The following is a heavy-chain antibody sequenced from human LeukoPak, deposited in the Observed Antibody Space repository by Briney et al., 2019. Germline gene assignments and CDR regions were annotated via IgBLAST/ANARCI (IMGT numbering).Heavy chain of an antibody. CDR1: GGTFSSYA. Sequence: ASVKVSCKASGGTFSSYAISWVRQAPGQGLEWMGGIIPIFGTANYAQKFQGRVTITADKSTSTAYMELSSLRSEDTAVYYCARYGGDQTGFDYWGQGTLVTVSS. CDR3: ARYGGDQTGFDY. V-gene: IGHV1-69*06. D-gene: IGHD2-21*02. CDR2: IIPIFGTA. J-gene: IGHJ4*02.